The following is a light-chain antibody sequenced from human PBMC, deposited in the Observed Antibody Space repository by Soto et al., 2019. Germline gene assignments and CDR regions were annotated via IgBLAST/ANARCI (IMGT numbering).Light chain of an antibody. CDR2: DVS. J-gene: IGLJ1*01. CDR3: SSYTSSRAYV. Sequence: QSVLPQPASQSGSPGQSITISCTGTSSDVGGYNYVSWYQQHPGKAPKLMIYDVSNRPSGVSNRFSGSKSGNTASLTISGLQAEDEADYYCSSYTSSRAYVFGTGTKVTVL. CDR1: SSDVGGYNY. V-gene: IGLV2-14*01.